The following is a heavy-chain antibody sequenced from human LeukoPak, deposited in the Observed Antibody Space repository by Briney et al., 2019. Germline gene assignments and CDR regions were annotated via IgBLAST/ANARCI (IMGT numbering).Heavy chain of an antibody. CDR1: GFAFSSYW. CDR3: ARDGGSYLNYFDY. D-gene: IGHD1-26*01. V-gene: IGHV3-74*01. J-gene: IGHJ4*02. Sequence: PGGSLRLSCAASGFAFSSYWMHWVRQAPGKGLVWVSRINSDGSSTNYADSVKGRFTISRDNAKNTLYLQMNSLRAEDTAVYYCARDGGSYLNYFDYWGQGTLVTVSS. CDR2: INSDGSST.